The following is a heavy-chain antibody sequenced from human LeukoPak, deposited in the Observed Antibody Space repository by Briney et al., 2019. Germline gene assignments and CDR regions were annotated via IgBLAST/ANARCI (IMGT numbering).Heavy chain of an antibody. J-gene: IGHJ6*02. Sequence: GGSLRLSCAASGFTFSIHAMGWVRQAPGKGLEWVSSITGSGGSTYYGDSVKGRFTIARDNSRDTLYLQMNSLRAEDTAVYYCAKDGEGDLERLPPMDVWGQGTTVTVSS. D-gene: IGHD5-12*01. V-gene: IGHV3-23*01. CDR3: AKDGEGDLERLPPMDV. CDR2: ITGSGGST. CDR1: GFTFSIHA.